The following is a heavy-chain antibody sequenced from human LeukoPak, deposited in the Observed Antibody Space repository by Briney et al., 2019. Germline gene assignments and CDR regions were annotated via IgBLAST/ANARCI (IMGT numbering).Heavy chain of an antibody. CDR3: ARVGIVVVPAAIDY. V-gene: IGHV4-30-2*01. CDR1: GGSISSGGYY. CDR2: IYHSGST. D-gene: IGHD2-2*01. J-gene: IGHJ4*02. Sequence: SETLSLTCTVSGGSISSGGYYWSWIRQPPGKGLEWIGYIYHSGSTYYNPSLKSRVTISVDRYKNQFSLKLSSVTAADTAVYYCARVGIVVVPAAIDYWGQGTLVTVSS.